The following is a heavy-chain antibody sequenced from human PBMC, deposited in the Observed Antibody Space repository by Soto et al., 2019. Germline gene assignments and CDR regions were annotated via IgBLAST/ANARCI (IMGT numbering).Heavy chain of an antibody. V-gene: IGHV2-70*01. CDR3: ARISRNYGMDV. J-gene: IGHJ6*02. Sequence: LLNPTQTLTLTCAFSGFSLSTSGMCVSWIRQPPGKALEWLALIDWDDDKYYSTSLKTRLTISKDTSKNQVVLTMTNMDPVDTATYYCARISRNYGMDVWGQGTTVTVSS. CDR2: IDWDDDK. CDR1: GFSLSTSGMC.